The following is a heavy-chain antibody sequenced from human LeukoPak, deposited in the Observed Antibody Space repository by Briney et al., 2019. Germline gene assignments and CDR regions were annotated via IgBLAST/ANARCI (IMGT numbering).Heavy chain of an antibody. CDR2: ISSSSSYI. D-gene: IGHD3-10*01. Sequence: PGGSLRLSCAASGFTFSSYSMNWVRQAPGKGLEWVSSISSSSSYIYYADSVKGRFTISRDNAKNSLYLQMNSLRAEDTAVYYCARDLIYYGSGSYYIYAFDIWGQGTMVTVSS. CDR3: ARDLIYYGSGSYYIYAFDI. CDR1: GFTFSSYS. J-gene: IGHJ3*02. V-gene: IGHV3-21*01.